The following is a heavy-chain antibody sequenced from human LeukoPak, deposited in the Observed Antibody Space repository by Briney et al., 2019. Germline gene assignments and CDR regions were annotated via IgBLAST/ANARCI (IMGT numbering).Heavy chain of an antibody. CDR1: GYTFTAYY. V-gene: IGHV1-2*02. CDR3: ARGAMVGAFDY. CDR2: INPNSGDT. J-gene: IGHJ4*02. Sequence: ASVKVSCKASGYTFTAYYIYWVRQAPGQGLEWMGWINPNSGDTHYVQKFQGRVTMTRDTSITTAYMEVSSLRSDDTAVYYCARGAMVGAFDYWGQGTLVTISS. D-gene: IGHD1-26*01.